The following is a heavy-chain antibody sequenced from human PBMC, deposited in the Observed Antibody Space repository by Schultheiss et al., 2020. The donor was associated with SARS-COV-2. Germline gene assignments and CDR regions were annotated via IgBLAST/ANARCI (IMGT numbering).Heavy chain of an antibody. Sequence: SETLSLTCAVSGGSISSSNWWSWVRQPPGKGLEWIGEIYHSGSTNYNPSLKSRVTISVDTSKNHFSLKLSSVTAADTAVYYCARDGRGYAYYYSMDVWGQGTTVTVSS. V-gene: IGHV4-4*02. CDR1: GGSISSSNW. J-gene: IGHJ6*02. CDR3: ARDGRGYAYYYSMDV. D-gene: IGHD5-12*01. CDR2: IYHSGST.